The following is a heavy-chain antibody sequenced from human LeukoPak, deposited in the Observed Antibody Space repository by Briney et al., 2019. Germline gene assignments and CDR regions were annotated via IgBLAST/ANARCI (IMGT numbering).Heavy chain of an antibody. Sequence: GESLKISCKGSGYSFTSYWIGWVRQMPGKGLEWMGIIYPGDSDTRYSPSFQGQVTISADKSISTAYLQWSSLKASDTAMYYCARVSDYYDSSARPLHYYYYYYMDVWGKGTTVTVSS. CDR1: GYSFTSYW. V-gene: IGHV5-51*01. CDR2: IYPGDSDT. D-gene: IGHD3-22*01. CDR3: ARVSDYYDSSARPLHYYYYYYMDV. J-gene: IGHJ6*03.